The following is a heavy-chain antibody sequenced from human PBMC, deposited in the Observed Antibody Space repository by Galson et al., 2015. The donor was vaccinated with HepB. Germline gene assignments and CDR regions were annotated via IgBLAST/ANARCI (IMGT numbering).Heavy chain of an antibody. Sequence: SVKVSCKASGYTFINYYLHWVRQAPGQGLEWVAIINPSNGDTSYAEKLQGRVTMTTDTSTTTVYLELRSLRYEDTAVYYCARDSPIGGYYFDYWGQGTLVTVSS. J-gene: IGHJ4*02. CDR2: INPSNGDT. CDR1: GYTFINYY. V-gene: IGHV1-46*04. D-gene: IGHD3-16*01. CDR3: ARDSPIGGYYFDY.